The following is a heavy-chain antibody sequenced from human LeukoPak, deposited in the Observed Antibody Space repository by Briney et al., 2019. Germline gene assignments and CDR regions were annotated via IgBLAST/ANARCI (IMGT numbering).Heavy chain of an antibody. CDR3: TRVGEYSSSPMIFDY. J-gene: IGHJ4*02. D-gene: IGHD6-6*01. Sequence: GRSLRLSCTASGFTFGDYAMSWFRQARGKGLEWVGFIRSKAYGGTTEYAASVKGRFTISRDDSKSIAYLQMNSLKTEDTAVYYCTRVGEYSSSPMIFDYWGQGTLVTVSS. CDR1: GFTFGDYA. V-gene: IGHV3-49*03. CDR2: IRSKAYGGTT.